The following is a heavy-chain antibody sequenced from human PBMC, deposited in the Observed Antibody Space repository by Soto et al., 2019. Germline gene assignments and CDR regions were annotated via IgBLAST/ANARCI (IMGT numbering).Heavy chain of an antibody. CDR1: GFTFSSYS. J-gene: IGHJ3*02. D-gene: IGHD6-13*01. CDR3: ARDLLRDSSSWYGAFDI. V-gene: IGHV3-21*01. Sequence: EVQLVESGGGLVKPGGSLRLSCAASGFTFSSYSMNWVRQAPGKGLEWVSSISSSSSYIYYADSVKGRFTISRDNAKNSLYLQMNSLRAEDTAVYYCARDLLRDSSSWYGAFDIWGQGTMVTVSS. CDR2: ISSSSSYI.